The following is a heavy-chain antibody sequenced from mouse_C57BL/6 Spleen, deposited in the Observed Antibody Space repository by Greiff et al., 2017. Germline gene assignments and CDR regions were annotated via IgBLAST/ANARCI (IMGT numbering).Heavy chain of an antibody. CDR1: GYTFTSYW. Sequence: QVQLQQPGAELVKPGASVKMSCKASGYTFTSYWITWVKQRPGQGLEWIGDIYPGSGSTNNNEKFKSKATLTVDTSSSTAYMQLSSLTSEDSAVYYCASHDDYRGYFDVWGTGTTVTVSS. CDR3: ASHDDYRGYFDV. CDR2: IYPGSGST. V-gene: IGHV1-55*01. J-gene: IGHJ1*03. D-gene: IGHD2-4*01.